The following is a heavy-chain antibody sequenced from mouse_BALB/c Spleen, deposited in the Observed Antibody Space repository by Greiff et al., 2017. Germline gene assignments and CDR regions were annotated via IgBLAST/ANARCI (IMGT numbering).Heavy chain of an antibody. V-gene: IGHV3-6*02. D-gene: IGHD2-14*01. CDR1: GYSITSGYY. J-gene: IGHJ4*01. CDR3: ARGRYDGGGYAMDY. CDR2: ISYDGSN. Sequence: EVKLLESGPGLVKPSQSLSLTCSVTGYSITSGYYWNWIRQFPGNKLEWMGYISYDGSNNYNPSLKNRISITRDTSKNQLFLKLNSVTTEDTATYYCARGRYDGGGYAMDYWGQGTSVTVSS.